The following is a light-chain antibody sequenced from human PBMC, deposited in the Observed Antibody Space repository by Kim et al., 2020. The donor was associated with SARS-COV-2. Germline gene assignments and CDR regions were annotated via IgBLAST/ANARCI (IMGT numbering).Light chain of an antibody. Sequence: SVSPGERASLSCRASESVSNNLAWYQQKPGPAPRLLIYDASTRATGVPARFSGSGSGTEFTLTISSLQSEDFAVYHCQQYNNWATFGQGTKVDIK. CDR3: QQYNNWAT. CDR2: DAS. J-gene: IGKJ1*01. CDR1: ESVSNN. V-gene: IGKV3-15*01.